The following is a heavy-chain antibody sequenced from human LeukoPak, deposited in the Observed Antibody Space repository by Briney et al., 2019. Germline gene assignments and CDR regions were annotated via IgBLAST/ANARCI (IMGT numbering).Heavy chain of an antibody. Sequence: GGSLRLSCAASGFTFSSHWMHWVRQAPGKGLVWVSRINSDGSSISYADSVKGRFTISRDNAKNTLYLQMNSLRAEDTAVYYCARETGGAVGSTDFDYWGQGTLVTVSS. V-gene: IGHV3-74*01. CDR1: GFTFSSHW. CDR2: INSDGSSI. D-gene: IGHD3-10*01. J-gene: IGHJ4*02. CDR3: ARETGGAVGSTDFDY.